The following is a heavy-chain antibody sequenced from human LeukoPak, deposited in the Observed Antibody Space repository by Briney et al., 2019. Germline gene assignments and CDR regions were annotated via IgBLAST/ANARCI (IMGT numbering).Heavy chain of an antibody. CDR2: ISSSGSTI. Sequence: QPGGSLRLSCTASGLSISGYWMHRVRQAPGKGLEWVSYISSSGSTIYYADSVKGRFTISRDNAKNSLYLQMNSLRAEDTAVYYCASLAAATVDYWGQGTLVTVSS. J-gene: IGHJ4*02. CDR3: ASLAAATVDY. D-gene: IGHD2-15*01. CDR1: GLSISGYW. V-gene: IGHV3-48*03.